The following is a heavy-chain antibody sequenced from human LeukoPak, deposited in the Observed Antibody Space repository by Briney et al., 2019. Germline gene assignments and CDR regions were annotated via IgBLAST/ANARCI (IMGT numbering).Heavy chain of an antibody. CDR3: ARDNYYYYMDV. V-gene: IGHV4-59*01. CDR2: IYYSGST. J-gene: IGHJ6*03. CDR1: GGSISSYY. Sequence: SETLSLTCTVSGGSISSYYWSWIRQPPGKGLEWIGYIYYSGSTNYNPSLKSRVTISVDTSKNQFSLKLSSVTAGDTAVYYCARDNYYYYMDVWGKGTTVTVSS.